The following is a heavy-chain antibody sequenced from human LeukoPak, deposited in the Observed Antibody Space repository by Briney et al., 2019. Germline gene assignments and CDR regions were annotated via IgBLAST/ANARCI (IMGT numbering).Heavy chain of an antibody. D-gene: IGHD3-9*01. Sequence: SETLSLTCTVSGGSISSYYWSWIRQPPGKGLEWIGEINHSGSTNYNPSLKSRVTISVDTSKNQFSLKLSSVTAADTAVYYCAGSRYFDWLLYPVDYWGQGTLVTVSS. V-gene: IGHV4-34*01. CDR3: AGSRYFDWLLYPVDY. J-gene: IGHJ4*02. CDR2: INHSGST. CDR1: GGSISSYY.